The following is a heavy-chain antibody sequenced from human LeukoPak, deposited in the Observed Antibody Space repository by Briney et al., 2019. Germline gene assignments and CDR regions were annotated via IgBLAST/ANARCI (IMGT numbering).Heavy chain of an antibody. V-gene: IGHV4-39*01. J-gene: IGHJ4*02. D-gene: IGHD2-2*01. CDR3: ARVIVVVPAAIYYFDY. CDR2: IFYSGNT. Sequence: PSETLSLTCTVSGGSINSSSYYWGWIRQPPGKGLEWIGSIFYSGNTYDNPSLKSRVTISVDTSKNQFSLKLSSVIAADTAVYYCARVIVVVPAAIYYFDYWGQGTLVTVSS. CDR1: GGSINSSSYY.